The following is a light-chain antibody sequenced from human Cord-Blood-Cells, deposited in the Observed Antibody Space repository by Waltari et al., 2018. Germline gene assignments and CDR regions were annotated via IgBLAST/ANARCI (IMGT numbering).Light chain of an antibody. CDR2: GAS. Sequence: EIVMTQSPATLSVSPGERATLSCRASQSVSSNLAWYQQKPGQAPRLLIYGASTRATCSPARFSGSGSGTEFTLTISSLQSEDFAVYYCQQYNNWPETFGKGTKLEIK. J-gene: IGKJ1*01. CDR3: QQYNNWPET. V-gene: IGKV3-15*01. CDR1: QSVSSN.